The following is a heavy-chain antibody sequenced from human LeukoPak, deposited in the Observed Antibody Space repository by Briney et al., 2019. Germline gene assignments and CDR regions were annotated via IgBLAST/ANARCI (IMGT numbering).Heavy chain of an antibody. D-gene: IGHD1-26*01. Sequence: SETLSLTCTVSGGSISSYYWSWIRQPPGKGLEWIGYIYYSGSTNYNPSLKSRVTISVDTSKNQFSLKLSSVTAADTAIYYCAREWELPRENYFDYWGQGTLVTVSS. CDR3: AREWELPRENYFDY. V-gene: IGHV4-59*01. CDR1: GGSISSYY. CDR2: IYYSGST. J-gene: IGHJ4*02.